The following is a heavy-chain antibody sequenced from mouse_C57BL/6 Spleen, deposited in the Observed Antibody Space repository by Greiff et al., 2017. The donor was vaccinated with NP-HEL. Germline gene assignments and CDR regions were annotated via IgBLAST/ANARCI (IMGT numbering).Heavy chain of an antibody. CDR2: IYPGDGDT. Sequence: VQLQESGPELVKPGASVKISCKASGYAFSSSWMNWVKQRPGKGLEWIGRIYPGDGDTNYNGKFKGKATLTADKSSSTAYMQLSSLTSEDSAVYFCARNWDVRDYWGQGTTLTVSS. D-gene: IGHD4-1*01. J-gene: IGHJ2*01. CDR1: GYAFSSSW. V-gene: IGHV1-82*01. CDR3: ARNWDVRDY.